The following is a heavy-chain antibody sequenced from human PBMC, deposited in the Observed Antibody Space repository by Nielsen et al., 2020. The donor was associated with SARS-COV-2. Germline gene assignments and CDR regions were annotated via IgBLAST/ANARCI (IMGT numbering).Heavy chain of an antibody. CDR2: IYYSGST. V-gene: IGHV4-39*01. J-gene: IGHJ5*02. CDR1: GGSISSSSYY. Sequence: SETLSLTCTVSGGSISSSSYYWGWIRQPPGKGLEWIGSIYYSGSTYYNPSLKSRVTISVDTSKNQFSLKLSSVTAADTAVYYCARHGRHLVSTYSGTNWFDPWGQGTLVTVSS. CDR3: ARHGRHLVSTYSGTNWFDP. D-gene: IGHD3-10*01.